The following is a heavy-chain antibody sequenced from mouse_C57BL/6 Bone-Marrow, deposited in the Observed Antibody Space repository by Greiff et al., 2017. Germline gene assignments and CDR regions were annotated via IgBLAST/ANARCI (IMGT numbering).Heavy chain of an antibody. Sequence: VQLQQSGPVLVKPGASVKISCKASGYAFSSSWMNWVKQRPGKGLEWIGRIYPGDGDTNYNGKFKGKATLTADKSSSTAYMQLSSLTSEDSAVYFCARSEDDYFDYWGQGTTLTVSS. J-gene: IGHJ2*01. CDR1: GYAFSSSW. CDR2: IYPGDGDT. CDR3: ARSEDDYFDY. V-gene: IGHV1-82*01.